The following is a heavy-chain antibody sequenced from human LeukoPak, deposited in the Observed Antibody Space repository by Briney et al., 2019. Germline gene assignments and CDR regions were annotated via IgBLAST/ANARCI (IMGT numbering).Heavy chain of an antibody. CDR2: IYHSGSA. J-gene: IGHJ4*02. CDR3: ARDSTSGSSWFFDY. Sequence: PSETLSLTCAVSGGSINGSEWWNWVRQAPGKGLEWIGEIYHSGSASYNPSLKSRVAISVDKSKNQFSLQLRSVTAADTAVYYCARDSTSGSSWFFDYWGQGTLVTVSS. CDR1: GGSINGSEW. D-gene: IGHD6-13*01. V-gene: IGHV4-4*02.